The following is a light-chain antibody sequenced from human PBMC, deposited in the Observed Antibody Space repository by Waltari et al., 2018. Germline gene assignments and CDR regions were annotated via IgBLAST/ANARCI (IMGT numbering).Light chain of an antibody. CDR2: EVN. CDR1: GNDVGGYNY. V-gene: IGLV2-8*01. CDR3: SSYAGGNNLV. Sequence: QSALTQPPSASGSPGQSVTISCTGSGNDVGGYNYVSWYQQHPGKAPKLLIHEVNKWPSGAPYGFSGSKPGNTASLTVSGLQAEDEADYYCSSYAGGNNLVFGGGTKLTVL. J-gene: IGLJ2*01.